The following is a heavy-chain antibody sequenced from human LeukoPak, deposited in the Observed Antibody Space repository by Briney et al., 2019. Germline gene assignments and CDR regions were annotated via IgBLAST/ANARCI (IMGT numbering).Heavy chain of an antibody. J-gene: IGHJ3*02. V-gene: IGHV1-46*01. D-gene: IGHD6-13*01. CDR3: ARVDIDGSSWYLGAFDI. CDR1: GYTFTSYY. CDR2: INPSGGST. Sequence: GASVKVSCKASGYTFTSYYMHWVRQAPGQGLEWMGIINPSGGSTTYAQTFQGRVTMTRDTSTSTVYMELSSLRSEDTAVYYCARVDIDGSSWYLGAFDIWGQGTMVTVSS.